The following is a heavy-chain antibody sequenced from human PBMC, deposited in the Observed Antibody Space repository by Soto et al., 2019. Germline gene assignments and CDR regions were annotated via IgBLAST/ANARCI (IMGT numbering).Heavy chain of an antibody. CDR1: GGSISSGDYY. Sequence: SETLSLTCTVSGGSISSGDYYWSWIRQPPGKGLEWIGYIYYSGSTYYNPSLKSRVTLSVDTSKNQFSLKLSFLTAADTAFFYCARDGSSNYYYYYSGMDVWGQGTTVTVS. CDR2: IYYSGST. D-gene: IGHD6-6*01. V-gene: IGHV4-30-4*01. CDR3: ARDGSSNYYYYYSGMDV. J-gene: IGHJ6*02.